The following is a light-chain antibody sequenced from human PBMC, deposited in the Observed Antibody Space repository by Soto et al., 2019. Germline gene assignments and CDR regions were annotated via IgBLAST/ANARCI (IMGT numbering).Light chain of an antibody. CDR3: CSYAGSPYV. CDR1: SIDVGSFNY. V-gene: IGLV2-11*01. J-gene: IGLJ1*01. Sequence: QSVLTQPRSVSGSPGQSVAISCTRTSIDVGSFNYVSWYQQHPDKAPKLMIYDVTKRPSGVPDRFSGSKSGNTASLTISGLQAEDEADYYCCSYAGSPYVFGTGTKVTVL. CDR2: DVT.